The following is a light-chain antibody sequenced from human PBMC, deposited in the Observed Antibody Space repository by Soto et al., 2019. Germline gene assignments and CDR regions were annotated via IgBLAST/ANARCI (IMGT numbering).Light chain of an antibody. CDR3: GSWDSSLSAYV. CDR2: DDN. Sequence: QTVLTQPPAVSSAPGQKVTISCSGGSSNIGGNSVSWYQQLPGTAAKLLIYDDNKRPSGIPDRYSGSKTGTSATLGITGFQTGDEADYYCGSWDSSLSAYVFGTGTKV. J-gene: IGLJ1*01. CDR1: SSNIGGNS. V-gene: IGLV1-51*01.